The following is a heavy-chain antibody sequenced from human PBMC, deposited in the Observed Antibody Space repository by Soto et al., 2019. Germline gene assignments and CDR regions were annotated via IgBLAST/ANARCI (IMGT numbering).Heavy chain of an antibody. CDR2: IYYSGST. CDR1: GGSISSYY. J-gene: IGHJ3*02. Sequence: PSETLSLTCTVSGGSISSYYWSWIRQPPGKGLEWIGYIYYSGSTNYNPSLKSRVTISVDTSKNQFSLKLSSVTAADTAVYYCARRYGKNAFDIWGQGTMLTVSS. CDR3: ARRYGKNAFDI. V-gene: IGHV4-59*01. D-gene: IGHD5-18*01.